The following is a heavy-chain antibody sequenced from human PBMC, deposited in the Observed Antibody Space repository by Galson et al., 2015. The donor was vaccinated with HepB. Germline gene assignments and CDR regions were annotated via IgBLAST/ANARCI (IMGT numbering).Heavy chain of an antibody. J-gene: IGHJ6*02. CDR3: TRYVGNCSGGSCTSCYYYGMDV. V-gene: IGHV3-73*01. CDR1: GFTFSGSA. D-gene: IGHD2-15*01. CDR2: IRSKANSYAT. Sequence: SLRLSCAASGFTFSGSAMHWVRQASGKGLEWVGRIRSKANSYATAYAASVKGRFTISRDDSKNTAYLQMNSLKTEDTAVYYCTRYVGNCSGGSCTSCYYYGMDVWGQGTTVTVSS.